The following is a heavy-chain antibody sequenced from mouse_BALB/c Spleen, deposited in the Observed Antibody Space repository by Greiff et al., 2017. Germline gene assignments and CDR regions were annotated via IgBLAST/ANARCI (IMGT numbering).Heavy chain of an antibody. D-gene: IGHD2-1*01. CDR3: ARGGNYPYAMDY. CDR2: IDPENGNT. J-gene: IGHJ4*01. Sequence: VQLQQSAAEIVRPGALVKLSCKASGFNIKDYYMHWVKQRPEQGLEWIGWIDPENGNTIYDPKFQGKASITADTSSNTAYLQLSSLTSEDTAVYYCARGGNYPYAMDYWGQGTSVTVSS. V-gene: IGHV14-1*02. CDR1: GFNIKDYY.